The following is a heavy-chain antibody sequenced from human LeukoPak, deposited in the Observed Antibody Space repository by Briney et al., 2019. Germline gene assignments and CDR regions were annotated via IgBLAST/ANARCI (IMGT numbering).Heavy chain of an antibody. D-gene: IGHD4-17*01. CDR1: GFSVSNSY. Sequence: GGSLRLSCVASGFSVSNSYMSWVRQAPGKGLEWVSVLYTGGTTYYADSVKGRFTISRDNSKNTLYLQMNSLRAEDTAVYYCAREHTTVTSLLDYWGQGTLVTVSS. J-gene: IGHJ4*02. CDR3: AREHTTVTSLLDY. CDR2: LYTGGTT. V-gene: IGHV3-53*01.